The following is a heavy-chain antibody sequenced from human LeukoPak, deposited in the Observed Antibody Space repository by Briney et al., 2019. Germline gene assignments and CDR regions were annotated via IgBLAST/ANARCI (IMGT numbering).Heavy chain of an antibody. D-gene: IGHD3-22*01. Sequence: ASVKVSCKASGYTFTSYAMHWVRQAPGQRLEWMGWINAGNGNTKYSQKFQGRVTMTRDTSTSTVYMELSSLRSEDTAVYYCARGSLVMDYYDSSGPIVGYYFDYWGQGTLVTVSS. J-gene: IGHJ4*02. V-gene: IGHV1-3*01. CDR2: INAGNGNT. CDR3: ARGSLVMDYYDSSGPIVGYYFDY. CDR1: GYTFTSYA.